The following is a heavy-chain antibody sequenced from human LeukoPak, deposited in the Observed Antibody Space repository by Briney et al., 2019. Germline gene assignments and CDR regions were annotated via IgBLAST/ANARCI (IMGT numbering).Heavy chain of an antibody. CDR2: ISGSGGST. V-gene: IGHV3-23*01. J-gene: IGHJ4*02. Sequence: GGSLRLSCAASGFTFSSYAMSWVRQAPGKGLEWVSAISGSGGSTYHADSVKGRFTISRDNSKNTLYLQMNSLRAEDTAVYYCAKDSLRNWEIDYWGQGTLVTVSS. CDR3: AKDSLRNWEIDY. CDR1: GFTFSSYA. D-gene: IGHD7-27*01.